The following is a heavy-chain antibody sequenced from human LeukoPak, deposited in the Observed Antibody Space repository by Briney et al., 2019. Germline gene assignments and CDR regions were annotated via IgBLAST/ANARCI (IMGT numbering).Heavy chain of an antibody. CDR1: GFTFSNYW. V-gene: IGHV3-74*01. D-gene: IGHD3-22*01. CDR3: TTPGRFGTSGYYTFDY. Sequence: GGSLRLSCAASGFTFSNYWMHWVRQAPGKGLIWVSHINSDGSTTTYADSVKGRFTTSRDNAKNTLYLQMNSLRVEDTAVYYCTTPGRFGTSGYYTFDYWGQGTLVTVSS. CDR2: INSDGSTT. J-gene: IGHJ4*02.